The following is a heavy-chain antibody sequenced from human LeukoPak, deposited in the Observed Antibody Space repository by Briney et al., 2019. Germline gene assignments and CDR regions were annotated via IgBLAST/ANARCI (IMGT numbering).Heavy chain of an antibody. V-gene: IGHV3-7*01. CDR3: ARRPYSSSWYYFDY. D-gene: IGHD6-13*01. CDR1: GFTFSSYW. J-gene: IGHJ4*02. Sequence: GGSLRLSCAASGFTFSSYWMSWVRQAPGKGLEWVANIKQDGSEKYYVDSVKGRFTISRDNAKNSLCLQMNSLRAEDTAVYYCARRPYSSSWYYFDYWGQGTLVTVSS. CDR2: IKQDGSEK.